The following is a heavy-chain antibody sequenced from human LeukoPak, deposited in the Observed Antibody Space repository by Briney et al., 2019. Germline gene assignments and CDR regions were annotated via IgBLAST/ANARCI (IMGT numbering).Heavy chain of an antibody. CDR2: ISGSGGST. CDR1: GFTFSSYA. Sequence: GGSLRLPCAASGFTFSSYAMSWVRQAPGKGLEWVSAISGSGGSTYYADSVKGRFTISRDNSKNTLYLQMNSLRAEDTAVYYCAKGDTARENYYYYGMDVWGQGTTVTVSS. J-gene: IGHJ6*02. V-gene: IGHV3-23*01. CDR3: AKGDTARENYYYYGMDV. D-gene: IGHD5-18*01.